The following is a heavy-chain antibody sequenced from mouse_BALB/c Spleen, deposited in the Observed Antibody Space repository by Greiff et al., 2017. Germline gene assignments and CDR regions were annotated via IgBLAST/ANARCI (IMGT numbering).Heavy chain of an antibody. CDR1: GYTFTSYV. V-gene: IGHV1-14*01. J-gene: IGHJ3*01. Sequence: EVKLKESGPELVKPGASVKMSCKASGYTFTSYVMHWVKQKPGQGLEWIGYINPYNDGTKYNEKFKGKATLTLDKSSSTAYMELSSLTSEDSAVYYGARNQGSWFAYWGQGTLVTVSA. CDR3: ARNQGSWFAY. CDR2: INPYNDGT.